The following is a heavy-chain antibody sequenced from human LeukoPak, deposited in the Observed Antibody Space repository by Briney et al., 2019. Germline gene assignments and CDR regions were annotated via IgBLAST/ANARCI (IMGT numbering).Heavy chain of an antibody. CDR3: ARDWLDYGGNSLFDY. J-gene: IGHJ4*02. D-gene: IGHD4-23*01. Sequence: ASVKVSCKASGYTFTSYYMHWVRQAPGQGLEWMGIINPSGGSTSYAQKFQGRVTTTRDTSTSTVYMELSSLRSEDTAVYYCARDWLDYGGNSLFDYWGQGTLVTVSS. CDR1: GYTFTSYY. CDR2: INPSGGST. V-gene: IGHV1-46*01.